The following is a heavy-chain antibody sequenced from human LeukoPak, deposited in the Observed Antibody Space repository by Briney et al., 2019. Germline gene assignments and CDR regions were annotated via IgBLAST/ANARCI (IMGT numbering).Heavy chain of an antibody. CDR2: IIPIFGTA. D-gene: IGHD3-10*01. Sequence: GASVKVSCKASGGTFSSYAISWVRQAPGQGLEWMGGIIPIFGTANYAQKFQGRVTITADESTSTAYMELSSLRSEDTAVYYCAITISWGYYGSGSYSKTPRPFDYWGQGTLVTVSS. V-gene: IGHV1-69*13. J-gene: IGHJ4*02. CDR1: GGTFSSYA. CDR3: AITISWGYYGSGSYSKTPRPFDY.